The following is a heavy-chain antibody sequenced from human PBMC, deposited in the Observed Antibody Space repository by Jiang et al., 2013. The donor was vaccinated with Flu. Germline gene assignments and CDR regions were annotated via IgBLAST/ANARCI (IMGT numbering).Heavy chain of an antibody. Sequence: SGAEVKKPGASVKVSCRASGDTFRDYYIHWLRRAPGQGLEWMGWIKPDYGGTNSAQKFQGRITMTRDTSVSTAYMELNSLTSDDTAVYFCARCRDGYTPVEGFDLWGQRDTGQCLF. V-gene: IGHV1-2*02. CDR3: ARCRDGYTPVEGFDL. CDR2: IKPDYGGT. J-gene: IGHJ3*01. D-gene: IGHD5-18*01. CDR1: GDTFRDYY.